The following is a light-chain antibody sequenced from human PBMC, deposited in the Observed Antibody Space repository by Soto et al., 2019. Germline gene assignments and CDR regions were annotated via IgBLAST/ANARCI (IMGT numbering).Light chain of an antibody. V-gene: IGLV2-23*02. J-gene: IGLJ1*01. CDR2: EVS. CDR3: CSYAGSSTFYV. CDR1: SSDVGSYNL. Sequence: QSALTQPASVSGSPGQSITISCTGTSSDVGSYNLLSWYQQYPDKDPKLMIYEVSKRPSGVSKRFSCSKSGNTASLTISGHQAEDEDDYYCCSYAGSSTFYVFGSGTKLNVL.